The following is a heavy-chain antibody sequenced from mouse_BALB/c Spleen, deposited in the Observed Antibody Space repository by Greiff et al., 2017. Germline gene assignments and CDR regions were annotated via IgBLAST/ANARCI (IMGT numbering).Heavy chain of an antibody. V-gene: IGHV1S135*01. CDR3: ARSRYADYYAMDY. CDR2: IDPYNGGT. D-gene: IGHD2-14*01. Sequence: EVQLVESGPELGKPGASVKISCKASGYSFTGYNMYWVKQSHRKSLEWIGYIDPYNGGTSYNQKSKGKATLTVDKSSSTAYMHLNSLTSEDSAIYYCARSRYADYYAMDYWGQGTSVTVSS. J-gene: IGHJ4*01. CDR1: GYSFTGYN.